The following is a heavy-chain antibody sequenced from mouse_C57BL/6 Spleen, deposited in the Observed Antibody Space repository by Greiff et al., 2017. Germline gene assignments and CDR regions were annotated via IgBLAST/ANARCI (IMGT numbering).Heavy chain of an antibody. V-gene: IGHV1-39*01. CDR1: GYTFTDYS. CDR3: ATQGFGSRGWFAY. J-gene: IGHJ3*01. Sequence: EVQLQQSGPELVKPGASVKISCKASGYTFTDYSMHWVKQRPGQSLEWIGVIDPKYGTTSYNQKFKGKATLTVDKSSSTAYMQLSSLTSEDSAVYYCATQGFGSRGWFAYWGQGTLVTVSA. CDR2: IDPKYGTT. D-gene: IGHD1-1*01.